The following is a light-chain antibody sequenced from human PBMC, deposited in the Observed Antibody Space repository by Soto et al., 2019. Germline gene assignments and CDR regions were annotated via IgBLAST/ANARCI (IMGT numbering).Light chain of an antibody. CDR3: QQFGTSSLVT. CDR1: QRVNTKY. J-gene: IGKJ3*01. V-gene: IGKV3-20*01. CDR2: GVS. Sequence: VLTQSPGTPSLSPGERATLSCRASQRVNTKYLAWYQQKPGQAPRLLISGVSSRATGIPDRFSGSGSGTDFILTISRVEPEDFAVYYCQQFGTSSLVTFGPGTKVDIK.